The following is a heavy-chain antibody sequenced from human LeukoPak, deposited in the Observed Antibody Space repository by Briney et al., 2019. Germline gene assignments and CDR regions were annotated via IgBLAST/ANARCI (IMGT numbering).Heavy chain of an antibody. CDR2: ISDSGSTI. Sequence: GGSLRLSCGASGFTFSNYEMNWVRQAPGMGLEWVSYISDSGSTIYYADSVRGRFTISRDNARNSLYLQMNSLRAEDTAVYYCARVSYFGSAGFDYWGQGTLVTVSS. V-gene: IGHV3-48*03. J-gene: IGHJ4*02. CDR3: ARVSYFGSAGFDY. D-gene: IGHD2-21*01. CDR1: GFTFSNYE.